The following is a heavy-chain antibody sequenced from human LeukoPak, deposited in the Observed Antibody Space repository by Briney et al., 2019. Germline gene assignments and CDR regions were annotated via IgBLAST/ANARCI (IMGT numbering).Heavy chain of an antibody. D-gene: IGHD3-10*01. V-gene: IGHV1-69*05. CDR2: IIPIFGTA. Sequence: ASVKVSCKASGGTFSSYAISWVRQAPGQGLEWMGGIIPIFGTANYAQKFQGRVTITTDVSTSTAYMELSSLRSEDTAVYYCARTDYYGSGSYAPFVGWGQGTLVTVSS. J-gene: IGHJ4*02. CDR3: ARTDYYGSGSYAPFVG. CDR1: GGTFSSYA.